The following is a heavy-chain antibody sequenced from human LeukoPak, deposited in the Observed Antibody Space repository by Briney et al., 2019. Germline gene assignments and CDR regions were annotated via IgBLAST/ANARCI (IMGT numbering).Heavy chain of an antibody. V-gene: IGHV3-33*01. J-gene: IGHJ3*02. CDR2: IWYDGTNK. D-gene: IGHD3-10*01. CDR1: GFTFNNYG. CDR3: ARGRFGELSVATFDI. Sequence: TGGSLRLSCAAYGFTFNNYGIHLVRQAPGKGLEWVALIWYDGTNKYYGDSVNGRFTISRDNSKNTLYLQMNSLRASDTAVYYCARGRFGELSVATFDIWGQGTMVTVSS.